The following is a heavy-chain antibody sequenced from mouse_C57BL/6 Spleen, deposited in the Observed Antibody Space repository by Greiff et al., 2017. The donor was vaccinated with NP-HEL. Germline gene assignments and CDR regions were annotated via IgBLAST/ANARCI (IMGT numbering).Heavy chain of an antibody. D-gene: IGHD1-1*02. J-gene: IGHJ4*01. CDR1: GYSITSGYY. V-gene: IGHV3-6*01. Sequence: ESGPGLVKPSQSLSLTCSVTGYSITSGYYWNWIRQFPGNKLEWMGYISYDGSNNYNPSLKNRISITRDTSKNQFFLKLNSVTTEDTATYYCASTLITIDYYAMDYWGQGTSVTVSS. CDR2: ISYDGSN. CDR3: ASTLITIDYYAMDY.